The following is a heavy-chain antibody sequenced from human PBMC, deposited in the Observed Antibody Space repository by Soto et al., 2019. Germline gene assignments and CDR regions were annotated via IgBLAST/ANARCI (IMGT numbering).Heavy chain of an antibody. Sequence: DVQLLESGGGLVQPGGSLRLSCAASGFTFSDYAMTWVRQAPGKGLEWVSGIGGGGDDTYYADSVKGRFTISRDNSKXXXXXXXXXXXXXXXXXXXXXXXXXPYNGQWDWFDPWGQGTLVTVSS. CDR2: IGGGGDDT. V-gene: IGHV3-23*01. J-gene: IGHJ5*02. CDR1: GFTFSDYA. D-gene: IGHD3-10*01. CDR3: XXXXXPYNGQWDWFDP.